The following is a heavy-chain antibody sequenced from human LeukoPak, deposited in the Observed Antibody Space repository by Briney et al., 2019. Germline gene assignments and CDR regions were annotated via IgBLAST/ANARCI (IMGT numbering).Heavy chain of an antibody. CDR2: ISSSSSTI. CDR3: AREYSSSTGKASDY. Sequence: GGSLRLSCAASGFTFSSYWMSWVRQAPGKGLEWVSYISSSSSTIYYADPVKGRFTISRDNAKNSLYLQMNSLRAEDTAVYYCAREYSSSTGKASDYWGQGTLVTVSS. J-gene: IGHJ4*02. V-gene: IGHV3-48*01. D-gene: IGHD6-6*01. CDR1: GFTFSSYW.